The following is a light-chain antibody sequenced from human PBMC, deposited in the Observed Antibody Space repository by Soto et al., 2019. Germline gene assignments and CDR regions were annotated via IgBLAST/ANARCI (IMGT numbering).Light chain of an antibody. Sequence: EIVLTQSPGTLSLSPGERATLSCRASQSVSSYLAWYQQKPGQAHRLLIYGVSSRATGIPDRFSGSGSGTDFTLTISRLEPEDFAVYYCQQYVNSTLTFCVGTKVDIX. CDR1: QSVSSY. CDR2: GVS. CDR3: QQYVNSTLT. J-gene: IGKJ4*01. V-gene: IGKV3-20*01.